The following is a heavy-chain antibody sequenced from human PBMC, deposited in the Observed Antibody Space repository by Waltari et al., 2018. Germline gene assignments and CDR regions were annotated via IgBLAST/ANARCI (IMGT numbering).Heavy chain of an antibody. CDR1: GFTFSNYG. Sequence: QVQLVESGGGVVQPGRSLRLSCVASGFTFSNYGMYWVRQAPGKGLEWVAVILYDGSYKNDADSVKGRFTISRDNSKNTLYLQMNSLRVEDTAVYYCARGAVVGVDAFDIWGQGTMVTVSS. D-gene: IGHD6-19*01. CDR2: ILYDGSYK. CDR3: ARGAVVGVDAFDI. V-gene: IGHV3-33*01. J-gene: IGHJ3*02.